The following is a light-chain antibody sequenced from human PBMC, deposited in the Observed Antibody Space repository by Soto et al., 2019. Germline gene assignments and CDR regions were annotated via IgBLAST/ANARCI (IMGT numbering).Light chain of an antibody. V-gene: IGKV1-5*01. Sequence: DIQMTQSPSTLSASVGDRVTITCRASQSISSWLAWYQQKPGMAPKLLISGAFSLESGVPSRFSGSGSGTEFALTISSLQPDDFATYYCQQSYSTPITFGQGTRREIK. CDR1: QSISSW. CDR2: GAF. CDR3: QQSYSTPIT. J-gene: IGKJ5*01.